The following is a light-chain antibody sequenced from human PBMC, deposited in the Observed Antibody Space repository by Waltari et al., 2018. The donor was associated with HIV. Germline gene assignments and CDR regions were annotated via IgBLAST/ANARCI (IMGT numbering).Light chain of an antibody. CDR1: ALPKQY. Sequence: SYELTQPPSMSVSPGQTARITCSGDALPKQYAYWYQQNPGQARLVLIYKDGDRTSGIPERFSGSSSGTTVTLTISGVQAEDEADYYCQSSDSSGIYPVFGGGTKLTVL. CDR2: KDG. V-gene: IGLV3-25*03. J-gene: IGLJ3*02. CDR3: QSSDSSGIYPV.